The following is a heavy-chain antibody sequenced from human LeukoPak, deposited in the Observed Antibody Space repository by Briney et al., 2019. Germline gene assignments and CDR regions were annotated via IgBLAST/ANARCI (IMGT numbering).Heavy chain of an antibody. D-gene: IGHD6-13*01. J-gene: IGHJ4*02. CDR2: INPSGGST. CDR3: ARAPQGYSSSWYLFDY. Sequence: ASVKVSCKASGYTFTSYYMHWVRQAPGQGLEWMGIINPSGGSTSYAQKFQGRVTMTRDTSTSTVYMELSSLRPEDTAVYYCARAPQGYSSSWYLFDYWGQGTLVTVSS. CDR1: GYTFTSYY. V-gene: IGHV1-46*01.